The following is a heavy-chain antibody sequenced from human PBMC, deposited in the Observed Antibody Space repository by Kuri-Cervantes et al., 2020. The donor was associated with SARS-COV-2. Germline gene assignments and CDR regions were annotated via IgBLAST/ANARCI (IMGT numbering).Heavy chain of an antibody. CDR1: GYTFTSYA. J-gene: IGHJ4*02. Sequence: ASVKVSCKASGYTFTSYAMHWVRQASGQRLEWMGWSNAGNGNTKYSQEFQGRVTITRDTSASTAYMELSSLRSEDMAVYYCARDMTTVTTLHFDYWGQGTLVTVSS. D-gene: IGHD4-11*01. CDR3: ARDMTTVTTLHFDY. V-gene: IGHV1-3*02. CDR2: SNAGNGNT.